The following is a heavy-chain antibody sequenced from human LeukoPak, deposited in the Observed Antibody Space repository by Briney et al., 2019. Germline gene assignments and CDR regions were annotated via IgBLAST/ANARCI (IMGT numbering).Heavy chain of an antibody. CDR3: ARDPGPSMWFGELSYYFDY. CDR1: GFTFSGSA. V-gene: IGHV3-73*01. Sequence: GGSLRLSCAASGFTFSGSAMHWVRQASGKGLEWVGRIRSKANSYATAYAASVKGRFTISRDDSKNTAYLQMNSLKTEDTAVYYCARDPGPSMWFGELSYYFDYWGQGTLVTVSS. J-gene: IGHJ4*02. CDR2: IRSKANSYAT. D-gene: IGHD3-10*01.